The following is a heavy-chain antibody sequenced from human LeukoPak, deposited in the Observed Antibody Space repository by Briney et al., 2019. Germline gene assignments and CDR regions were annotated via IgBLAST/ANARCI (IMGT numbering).Heavy chain of an antibody. J-gene: IGHJ3*02. Sequence: AASVKVSCKASGYTFTDYYVHWVRQAPGQGLEWMGWINSNSGATSYAQKFQGRVTMTRDTSTSTVYMELSSLRSEDTAVYYCARDSGARRAFDIWGQGTMVTVSS. D-gene: IGHD1-14*01. CDR3: ARDSGARRAFDI. V-gene: IGHV1-2*02. CDR1: GYTFTDYY. CDR2: INSNSGAT.